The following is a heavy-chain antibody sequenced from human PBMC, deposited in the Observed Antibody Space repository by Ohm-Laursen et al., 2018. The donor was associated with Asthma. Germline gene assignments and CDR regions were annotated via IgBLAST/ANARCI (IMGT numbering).Heavy chain of an antibody. CDR2: INPDNGGT. CDR3: ARGRRSRITIFGVANMEDAFDI. D-gene: IGHD3-3*01. V-gene: IGHV1-2*06. Sequence: GSSVKVSCKASGYTFTGYYMQWVRQAPGQGLEWMGRINPDNGGTKYAQKLQGRVTMTTDTSTSTAYMELRSLRSDDTAVYYCARGRRSRITIFGVANMEDAFDIWGQGTMVTVSS. J-gene: IGHJ3*02. CDR1: GYTFTGYY.